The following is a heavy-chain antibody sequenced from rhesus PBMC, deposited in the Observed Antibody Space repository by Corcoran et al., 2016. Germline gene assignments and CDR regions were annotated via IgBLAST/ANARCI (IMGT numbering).Heavy chain of an antibody. CDR2: IFGSDGTT. D-gene: IGHD1-44*01. J-gene: IGHJ4*01. V-gene: IGHV4-160*01. CDR1: GGSITGNS. CDR3: AMGGPNSLY. Sequence: QVQLQESGPGLVKPSETLSLTCAVSGGSITGNSWSWIRPPPGKGLEWIGRIFGSDGTTVYNPFLKSRVTISADTSKNQFSLKLRSVTAADTAVYYCAMGGPNSLYWGQGVLVTVSS.